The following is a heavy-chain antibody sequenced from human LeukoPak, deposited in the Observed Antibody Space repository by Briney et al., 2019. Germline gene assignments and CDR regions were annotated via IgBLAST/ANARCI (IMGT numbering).Heavy chain of an antibody. CDR1: GGSFSGYY. D-gene: IGHD2-2*02. J-gene: IGHJ4*02. CDR2: INHSGST. V-gene: IGHV4-34*01. Sequence: SETLSLTCAVYGGSFSGYYWSWIRQPPGKGLEWIGEINHSGSTNYNPSLKSRVTISVDTSRNQFSLKLSSVTAADTAVYYCARGGCSSTSCYTGGFDYWGQGTLVTVSS. CDR3: ARGGCSSTSCYTGGFDY.